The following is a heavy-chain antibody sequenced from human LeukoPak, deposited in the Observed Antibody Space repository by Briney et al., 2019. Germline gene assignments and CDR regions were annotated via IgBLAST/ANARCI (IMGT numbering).Heavy chain of an antibody. CDR2: INQGGSDK. Sequence: GGSLRLSCAASVFTFRGHWMIWVRQAPGKGLEWVANINQGGSDKYYVDSVKGRFTISRDNTNNLLYLQMNSLRGDDTAGYYCTRDRSRAEDDWGQGALVTVSS. CDR3: TRDRSRAEDD. D-gene: IGHD1-14*01. V-gene: IGHV3-7*03. CDR1: VFTFRGHW. J-gene: IGHJ4*02.